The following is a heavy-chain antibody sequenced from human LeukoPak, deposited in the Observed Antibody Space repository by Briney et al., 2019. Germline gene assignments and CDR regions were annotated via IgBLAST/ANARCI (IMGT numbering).Heavy chain of an antibody. J-gene: IGHJ6*02. D-gene: IGHD6-19*01. CDR2: IIPIFGTA. CDR3: ARDQGIAVAGYYYYGMDV. V-gene: IGHV1-69*13. CDR1: GGTFSSYA. Sequence: SVKVSCKASGGTFSSYAISWVRQAPGQGLEWMGGIIPIFGTASYAQKFQGRVTITADESTSTAYMELSSLRSEDTAVYYCARDQGIAVAGYYYYGMDVWGQGTTVTVSS.